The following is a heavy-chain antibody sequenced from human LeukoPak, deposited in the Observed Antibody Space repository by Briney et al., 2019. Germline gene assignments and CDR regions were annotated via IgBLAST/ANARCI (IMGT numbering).Heavy chain of an antibody. CDR1: GGSISSGGYS. D-gene: IGHD5-12*01. CDR2: IYYSGST. Sequence: SETLSLTCAVSGGSISSGGYSWSWIRQPPGKGLEWIGYIYYSGSTYYNPSLKSRVTISVDTSKNQFSLKLSSVTAADTAVYYCARGSYSGYERYYYYYYMDVWGKGTTVTISS. V-gene: IGHV4-30-4*07. J-gene: IGHJ6*03. CDR3: ARGSYSGYERYYYYYYMDV.